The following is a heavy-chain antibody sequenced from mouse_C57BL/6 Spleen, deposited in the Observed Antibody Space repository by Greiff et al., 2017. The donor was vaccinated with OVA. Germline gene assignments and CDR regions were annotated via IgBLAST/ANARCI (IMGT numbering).Heavy chain of an antibody. Sequence: VKLVESDAELVKPGASVKISCKVSGYTFTDHTIHWMKQRPEQGLEWIGYIYPRDGSTKYNEKFKGKATLTADKSSSTAYMQLNSLTSEDSAVYFCARDLYYYGSSYGYFDVWGTGTTVTVSS. J-gene: IGHJ1*03. CDR3: ARDLYYYGSSYGYFDV. CDR1: GYTFTDHT. CDR2: IYPRDGST. V-gene: IGHV1-78*01. D-gene: IGHD1-1*01.